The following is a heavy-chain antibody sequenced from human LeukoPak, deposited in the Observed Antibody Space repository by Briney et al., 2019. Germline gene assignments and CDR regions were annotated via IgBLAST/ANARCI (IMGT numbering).Heavy chain of an antibody. V-gene: IGHV3-66*02. D-gene: IGHD3-3*01. J-gene: IGHJ4*02. CDR3: AREQTYYDFWSGSGEDYFDY. CDR2: IYSGGST. Sequence: PGGSLRLSCAASGFTVSSNYMSWVRQAPGKGLGWVSVIYSGGSTYYADSVKGRFTISRDNSKNTLYLQMNSLRAEDTAVYYCAREQTYYDFWSGSGEDYFDYWGQGTLVTVSS. CDR1: GFTVSSNY.